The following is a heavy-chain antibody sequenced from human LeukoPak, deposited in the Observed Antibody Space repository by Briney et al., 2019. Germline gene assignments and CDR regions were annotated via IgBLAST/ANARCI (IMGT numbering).Heavy chain of an antibody. CDR1: GGSFSGYY. J-gene: IGHJ5*02. V-gene: IGHV4-4*07. Sequence: SETLSLTCAVYGGSFSGYYWSWIRQPAGKGLEWIGRIYTSGSTNYNPSLKSRVTISVDTSKNQFSLKLSSVTAADTAVYYCAREGLNMVRGVIPKEAWGWFDPWGQGTLVTVSS. CDR2: IYTSGST. CDR3: AREGLNMVRGVIPKEAWGWFDP. D-gene: IGHD3-10*01.